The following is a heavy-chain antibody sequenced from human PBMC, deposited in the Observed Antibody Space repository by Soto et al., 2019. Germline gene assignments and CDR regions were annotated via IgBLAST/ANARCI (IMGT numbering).Heavy chain of an antibody. CDR1: GGSFSGHY. Sequence: QVQLQQWGAGLLKPSETLSLTCAVYGGSFSGHYWSWIRQPPGKGLEWIGEINHSGSTNYNPSLKSRVTISVDTSKNQFSLKLSSMTAADTAVYYCARARAVAGTKRRFDPWGQGTLVTVSS. J-gene: IGHJ5*02. D-gene: IGHD6-19*01. CDR2: INHSGST. CDR3: ARARAVAGTKRRFDP. V-gene: IGHV4-34*01.